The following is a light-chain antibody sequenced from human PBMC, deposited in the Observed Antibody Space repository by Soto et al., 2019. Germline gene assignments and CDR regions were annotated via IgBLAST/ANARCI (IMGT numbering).Light chain of an antibody. V-gene: IGKV3-20*01. J-gene: IGKJ5*01. CDR3: QHYVSPPIT. Sequence: VLTQSPATLSLSPGERATLSFMASQIFTSNSLAWYQQKPGQAPRLLVYGASSRATGISDRFSGIGSGTDFTLTSSRLEPEDFAVYDCQHYVSPPITFGQGTRLEIK. CDR1: QIFTSNS. CDR2: GAS.